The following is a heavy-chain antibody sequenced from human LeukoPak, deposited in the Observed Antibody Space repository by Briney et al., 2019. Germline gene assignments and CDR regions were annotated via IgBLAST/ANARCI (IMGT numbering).Heavy chain of an antibody. J-gene: IGHJ6*02. CDR3: AKVAGDYDFWSGSPPLYGMDV. CDR2: ISGSGIST. Sequence: PGGSLRLSCAVSGFTFSSYAMTWVRQAPGKGLEWVSAISGSGISTYYADSVKGRFTISRDNSKNTLYLQMNSLRAEDTAVYYCAKVAGDYDFWSGSPPLYGMDVWGQGTTVTVSS. V-gene: IGHV3-23*01. CDR1: GFTFSSYA. D-gene: IGHD3-3*01.